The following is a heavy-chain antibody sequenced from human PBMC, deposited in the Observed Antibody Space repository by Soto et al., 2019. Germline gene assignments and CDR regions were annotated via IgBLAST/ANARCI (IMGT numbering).Heavy chain of an antibody. Sequence: GASVKVSCKASGYTFSSYGISWMRQAPGQGLEWVGWISAYNGNTNYAQKLQGRVTMTTDTSTSTAYLELRSLRSDDTALYYCARDGIGGWMHKYYWGQGTKVTVYS. V-gene: IGHV1-18*04. CDR3: ARDGIGGWMHKYY. CDR1: GYTFSSYG. CDR2: ISAYNGNT. J-gene: IGHJ4*02. D-gene: IGHD5-12*01.